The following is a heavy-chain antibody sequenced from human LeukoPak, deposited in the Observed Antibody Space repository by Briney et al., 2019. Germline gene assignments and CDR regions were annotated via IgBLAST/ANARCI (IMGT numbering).Heavy chain of an antibody. V-gene: IGHV1-69*05. Sequence: ASVKVSCKASGGTFNNYAINWVRQAPGQGLEWMGRIIPIFGTANYAQKFQGRVTITTDESTSTAYMELSSLRSEDTAVYYCARDPPYYYDSSGDFDYWGQGTLVTVSS. D-gene: IGHD3-22*01. CDR2: IIPIFGTA. J-gene: IGHJ4*02. CDR1: GGTFNNYA. CDR3: ARDPPYYYDSSGDFDY.